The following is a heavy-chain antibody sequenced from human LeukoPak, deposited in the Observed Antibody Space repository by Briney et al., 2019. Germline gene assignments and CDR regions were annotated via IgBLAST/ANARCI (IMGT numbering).Heavy chain of an antibody. CDR3: ARAAPVRGVTFFDY. D-gene: IGHD3-10*01. V-gene: IGHV3-30*04. Sequence: GGSLRLSCVASGFTFSRYVIHWVRQAPGKGLEWVAVISKDGSDEYYADSVKGRFTVSRDTSKNSLYLQMNNLRGEDTAVCYCARAAPVRGVTFFDYWGQGTLITVSS. CDR2: ISKDGSDE. CDR1: GFTFSRYV. J-gene: IGHJ4*02.